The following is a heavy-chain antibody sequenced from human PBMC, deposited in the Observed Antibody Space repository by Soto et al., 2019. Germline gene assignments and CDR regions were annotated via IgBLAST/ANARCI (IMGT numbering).Heavy chain of an antibody. J-gene: IGHJ6*02. CDR2: ISGSGGST. D-gene: IGHD3-10*01. V-gene: IGHV3-23*01. CDR1: GFTFSSYA. Sequence: GGSLRLSCAASGFTFSSYAMSWVRQAPGKGLEWVSAISGSGGSTYYADSVKGRFTISRDNSKNTLYLQMNSLRAEDTAVYYCANGDRKAGYSGSSVWGQGTTVTVSS. CDR3: ANGDRKAGYSGSSV.